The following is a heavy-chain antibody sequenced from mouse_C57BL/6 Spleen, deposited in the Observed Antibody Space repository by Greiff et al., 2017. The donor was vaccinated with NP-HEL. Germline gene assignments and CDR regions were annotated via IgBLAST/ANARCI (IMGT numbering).Heavy chain of an antibody. J-gene: IGHJ1*03. Sequence: QVQLQQPGAELVKPGASVKLSCKASGYTFTSYWITWVKQRPGQGLEWIGDIYPASGSTNYNQKFKSKATLTVDTSSSTAYMQLSSLTSEDSAVSCCEGGDGYDWYFDVWGTGTTVTVSS. V-gene: IGHV1-55*01. CDR2: IYPASGST. D-gene: IGHD2-2*01. CDR1: GYTFTSYW. CDR3: EGGDGYDWYFDV.